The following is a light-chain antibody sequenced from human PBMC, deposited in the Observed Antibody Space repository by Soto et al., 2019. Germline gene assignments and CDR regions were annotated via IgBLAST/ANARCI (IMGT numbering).Light chain of an antibody. V-gene: IGKV3-20*01. Sequence: EIVLTQSPGTLSLSPGERATLSCRASQSVRNNYLAWYQLKPGQAPRLLIYDASTRATGIPDRFSGSGSGTDFTLTITRLEPEDFALYYCQQYGGSPITFGLGTRLEIK. CDR2: DAS. CDR3: QQYGGSPIT. J-gene: IGKJ5*01. CDR1: QSVRNNY.